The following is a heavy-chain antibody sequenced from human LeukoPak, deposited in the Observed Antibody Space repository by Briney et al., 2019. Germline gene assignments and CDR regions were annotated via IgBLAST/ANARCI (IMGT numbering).Heavy chain of an antibody. CDR3: AKSGSSGYYYANN. CDR1: GFTFSSYG. D-gene: IGHD3-22*01. Sequence: GRSLRLSCAASGFTFSSYGMHWVRQAPGKGLEWVAVIWYDGSNKYYADSVKGRFTISRDNSKNTLYLQVNSLRAEDTAVYYCAKSGSSGYYYANNWGQGTLVTVSS. CDR2: IWYDGSNK. V-gene: IGHV3-33*06. J-gene: IGHJ4*02.